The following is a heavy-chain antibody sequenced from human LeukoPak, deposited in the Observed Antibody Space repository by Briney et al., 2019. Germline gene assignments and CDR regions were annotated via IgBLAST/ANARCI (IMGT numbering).Heavy chain of an antibody. CDR2: IIPIFGTA. CDR1: GGTFSSYA. V-gene: IGHV1-69*13. CDR3: ARARDYDFWSGYSPYFDY. Sequence: GASVTVSCKASGGTFSSYAISWVRQAPGQGLEWMGGIIPIFGTANYAQKFQGRVTITADESTSTAYMELSSLRSEDTAVYYCARARDYDFWSGYSPYFDYWGQGTLVTVSS. D-gene: IGHD3-3*01. J-gene: IGHJ4*02.